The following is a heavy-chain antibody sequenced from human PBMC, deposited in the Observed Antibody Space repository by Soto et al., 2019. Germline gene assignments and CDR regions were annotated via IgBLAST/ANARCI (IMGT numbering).Heavy chain of an antibody. CDR2: IYYSGST. CDR1: GGSISSGDYY. Sequence: SETLSLTCTVSGGSISSGDYYWSWIRQPPGKGLEWIGYIYYSGSTYYNPSPKSRVTISVDTSKNQFSLKLSSVTAADTAVYYCARPGLPNWFDPWGQGTLVTVSS. D-gene: IGHD1-1*01. V-gene: IGHV4-30-4*01. CDR3: ARPGLPNWFDP. J-gene: IGHJ5*02.